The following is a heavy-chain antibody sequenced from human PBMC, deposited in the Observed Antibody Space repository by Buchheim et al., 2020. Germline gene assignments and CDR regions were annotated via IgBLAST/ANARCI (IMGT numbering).Heavy chain of an antibody. J-gene: IGHJ4*02. CDR2: IYPGDSYT. D-gene: IGHD5-18*01. Sequence: EVQLVQSGPEVKRPGESLKISCQGSGYSFTGAYIAWVRQMPGKGLEWMGNIYPGDSYTAYNPSFQGQVTMSVDKSIRTAYLQWYSLKASDSAVYYCARRVRDSSGYNFDFWGQGTL. CDR1: GYSFTGAY. V-gene: IGHV5-51*01. CDR3: ARRVRDSSGYNFDF.